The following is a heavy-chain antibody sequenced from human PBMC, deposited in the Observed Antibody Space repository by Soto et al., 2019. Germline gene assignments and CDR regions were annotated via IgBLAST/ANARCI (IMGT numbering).Heavy chain of an antibody. Sequence: GGSLRLSCAASGFTFSSYEMNWVRQAPGKGLEWVSYISSSGSTIYYADSVKGRFTISRDNAKNSLYLQMNSLRAEDTAVYYCAREGRNGSGSYYAPSYYYGMDVWGQGTTVTVSS. CDR3: AREGRNGSGSYYAPSYYYGMDV. V-gene: IGHV3-48*03. CDR2: ISSSGSTI. D-gene: IGHD3-10*01. J-gene: IGHJ6*02. CDR1: GFTFSSYE.